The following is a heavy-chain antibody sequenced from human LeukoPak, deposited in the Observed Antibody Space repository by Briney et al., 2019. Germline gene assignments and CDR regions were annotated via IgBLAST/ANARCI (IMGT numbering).Heavy chain of an antibody. CDR3: ARDLITMIVTDNWFDP. Sequence: SETLSLTCTVSGGSISSYYWSWIRQPAGKGLEWIGRIYTSGSTNYNPSLKSRVTMSVDTSKNQFSLKLSSVTAADTAVYYCARDLITMIVTDNWFDPWGQGTLVTVSS. CDR2: IYTSGST. D-gene: IGHD3-22*01. CDR1: GGSISSYY. V-gene: IGHV4-4*07. J-gene: IGHJ5*02.